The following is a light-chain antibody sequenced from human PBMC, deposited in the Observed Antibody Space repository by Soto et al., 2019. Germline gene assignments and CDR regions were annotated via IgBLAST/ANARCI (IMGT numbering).Light chain of an antibody. V-gene: IGLV2-23*02. J-gene: IGLJ3*02. CDR3: CSYSASRSRGV. CDR1: GSDVGLNF. Sequence: QSALTQPASVSGSPGQSITISCTGTGSDVGLNFVSWYQQHPGKAPKLIIFEVSSRPSGVSSRFSGSKSGETASLTISGLQTDDEAHYYCCSYSASRSRGVFGGGTKHRP. CDR2: EVS.